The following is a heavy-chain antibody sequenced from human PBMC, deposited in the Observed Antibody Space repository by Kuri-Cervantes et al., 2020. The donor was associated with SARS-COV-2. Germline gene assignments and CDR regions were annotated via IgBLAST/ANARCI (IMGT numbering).Heavy chain of an antibody. CDR2: FDPEDGET. CDR1: GYTLTELS. Sequence: ASVKVSCKVSGYTLTELSMHWVRQAPGKGLEWMGGFDPEDGETIYAQKFQGRVTMTEDTSTDTAYTELSSLRSEDTAVYYCATRIVRLRPFAYWGQGTLVTVSS. D-gene: IGHD3-10*01. V-gene: IGHV1-24*01. CDR3: ATRIVRLRPFAY. J-gene: IGHJ4*02.